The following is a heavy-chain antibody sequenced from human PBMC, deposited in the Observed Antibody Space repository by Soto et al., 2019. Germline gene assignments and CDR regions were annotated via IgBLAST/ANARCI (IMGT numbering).Heavy chain of an antibody. CDR3: ARGPFYYGSGSQHDY. CDR1: GGSISSYY. V-gene: IGHV4-59*01. J-gene: IGHJ4*02. Sequence: PSETLSLTCTVSGGSISSYYWSWIRQPPGKGLEWIGYIYYSGSTNYNPSLKSRVTISVDTSKNQFSLKLSSVTAADTAVYYCARGPFYYGSGSQHDYWGQGTLVTVSS. CDR2: IYYSGST. D-gene: IGHD3-10*01.